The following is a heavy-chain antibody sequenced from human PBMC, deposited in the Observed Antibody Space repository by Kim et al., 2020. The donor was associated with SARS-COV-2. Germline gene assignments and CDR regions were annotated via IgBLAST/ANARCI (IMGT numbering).Heavy chain of an antibody. CDR2: IYHTGST. J-gene: IGHJ5*02. Sequence: SETLSLTCAVYGGSFSGYYWSWIRQPPGKGLEWIGEIYHTGSTNYNPSLKSRVTISVDTSKKQFSLKLSSVTAADTAMYYCARGGGVKIHPWGQGTLVTVSS. D-gene: IGHD3-16*01. CDR3: ARGGGVKIHP. V-gene: IGHV4-34*01. CDR1: GGSFSGYY.